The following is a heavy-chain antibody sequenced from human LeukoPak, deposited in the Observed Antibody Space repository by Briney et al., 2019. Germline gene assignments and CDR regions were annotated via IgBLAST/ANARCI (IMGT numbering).Heavy chain of an antibody. D-gene: IGHD3-10*01. Sequence: SQTLSLTCTVSGGSISSVDYYWSWLRQPPGKGLEWIGYISSSGSTDYNPSLKSRVTISVDTSNNQFSLKLSSVTAADTAVYYCARFSPGRSGNRMNWFDPWGQGTLVTVSS. V-gene: IGHV4-30-4*01. CDR1: GGSISSVDYY. J-gene: IGHJ5*02. CDR2: ISSSGST. CDR3: ARFSPGRSGNRMNWFDP.